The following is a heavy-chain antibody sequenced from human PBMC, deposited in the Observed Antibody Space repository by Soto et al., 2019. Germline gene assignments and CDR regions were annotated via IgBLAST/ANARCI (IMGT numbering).Heavy chain of an antibody. Sequence: GGSLRLSCAASGFTFNSAWMNWVRQAPGKGLEWVGRIKSNIDGGTVDYAASVKGRFTISRDDSKSTLYLRMNSLTIEDTAVYYCVSAVIYWGQGTLVTVSS. CDR2: IKSNIDGGTV. D-gene: IGHD2-21*01. J-gene: IGHJ1*01. V-gene: IGHV3-15*05. CDR3: VSAVIY. CDR1: GFTFNSAW.